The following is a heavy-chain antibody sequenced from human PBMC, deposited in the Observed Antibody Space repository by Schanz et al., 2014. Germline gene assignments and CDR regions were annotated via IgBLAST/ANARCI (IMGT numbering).Heavy chain of an antibody. J-gene: IGHJ4*02. CDR1: GFTFSSYS. V-gene: IGHV3-21*01. CDR3: AIIGVMVAVAGTRADY. CDR2: ISSSGSYI. D-gene: IGHD6-19*01. Sequence: VQLVESGGGVVQFGRSLRLSCVASGFTFSSYSMNWGRQAPGKGLEWVSYISSSGSYIYYADSVKGRFSISRDNAKNSMLLQMNRLRDEDTALYYCAIIGVMVAVAGTRADYWGQGTLVTVSS.